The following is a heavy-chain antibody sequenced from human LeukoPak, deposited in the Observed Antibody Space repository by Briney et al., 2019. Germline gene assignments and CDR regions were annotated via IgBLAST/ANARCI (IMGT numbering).Heavy chain of an antibody. Sequence: PGGSLRLSPTASGVMFCDSCMHRVPHAPGKGLLWVARVHGDGGRRDYADSVKGRFTVSRDNAKNTPYLQITSLRGEHPGFYYCPRGGSPSDHWGQGTLVTVSS. D-gene: IGHD1-26*01. CDR1: GVMFCDSC. CDR3: PRGGSPSDH. J-gene: IGHJ4*02. CDR2: VHGDGGRR. V-gene: IGHV3-74*01.